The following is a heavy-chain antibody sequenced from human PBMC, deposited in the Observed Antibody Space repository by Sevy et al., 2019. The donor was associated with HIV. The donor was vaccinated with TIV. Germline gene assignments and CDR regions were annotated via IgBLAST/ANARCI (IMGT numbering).Heavy chain of an antibody. J-gene: IGHJ5*02. CDR2: IYTSGST. D-gene: IGHD3-22*01. Sequence: SETLSLTCTVSDGSISSYYWSWIRQPAGKGLEWIGRIYTSGSTNYNPSLKSRVTMSVDTSKNQFSLKLSSVTAADTAVYYCARDRLDYYDSSGYFDPWGQGTLVTVSS. V-gene: IGHV4-4*07. CDR3: ARDRLDYYDSSGYFDP. CDR1: DGSISSYY.